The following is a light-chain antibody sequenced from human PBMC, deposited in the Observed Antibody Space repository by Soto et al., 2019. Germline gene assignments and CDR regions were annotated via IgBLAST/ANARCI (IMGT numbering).Light chain of an antibody. V-gene: IGLV2-8*01. Sequence: QSALTQPPSASGSPGQSVTISCTGASSDVGGYNFVSWYQHHPGKAPRLMIYDVTQRPSGVPDRFSGSNSGNTASLTVSGLQVDDEAYYYCSSYAGSSIPVAFGGGTKVTVL. J-gene: IGLJ2*01. CDR2: DVT. CDR1: SSDVGGYNF. CDR3: SSYAGSSIPVA.